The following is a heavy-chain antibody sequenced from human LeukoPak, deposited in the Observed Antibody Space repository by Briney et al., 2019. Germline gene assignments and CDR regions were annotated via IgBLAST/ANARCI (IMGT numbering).Heavy chain of an antibody. V-gene: IGHV1-69*13. D-gene: IGHD3-22*01. Sequence: SVKVSCKASGCTFISYAISWVRQAPGQGLEWMGGIIPIFGTANYAQKFQGRVTITADESTSTAYMELSSLRSEDTAVYYCARSGKDYYDSSGYYLNWFDPWGQGTLVTVSS. CDR2: IIPIFGTA. CDR1: GCTFISYA. J-gene: IGHJ5*02. CDR3: ARSGKDYYDSSGYYLNWFDP.